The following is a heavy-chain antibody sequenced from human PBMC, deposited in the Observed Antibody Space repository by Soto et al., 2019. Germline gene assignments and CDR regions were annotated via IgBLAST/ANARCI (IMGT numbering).Heavy chain of an antibody. D-gene: IGHD2-21*02. CDR3: ARGLYCGGDCYSAVFDY. V-gene: IGHV4-34*01. Sequence: SETLSLTCAVYGGSFSGYYWNWIRQPPGKGLEWIGEINHSGSTNYNPSLKSRVTISVDTSKNQFSLKLSSVTAADTAVYYCARGLYCGGDCYSAVFDYWGQGTLVTVSS. CDR1: GGSFSGYY. J-gene: IGHJ4*02. CDR2: INHSGST.